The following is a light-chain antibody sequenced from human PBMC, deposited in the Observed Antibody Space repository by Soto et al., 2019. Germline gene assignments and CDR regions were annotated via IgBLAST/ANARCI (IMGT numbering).Light chain of an antibody. J-gene: IGLJ3*02. V-gene: IGLV3-21*02. CDR1: HIGTKA. Sequence: SYELTQVPSVSVAPGQTATMTCGGNHIGTKAVHWYRQRPGQAPVLVVYDDSERPSGIPQLFSGSKSGNTATLTIRRVEAVDDADYYCQLWDTSGDHGGVFGGGTKVTVL. CDR3: QLWDTSGDHGGV. CDR2: DDS.